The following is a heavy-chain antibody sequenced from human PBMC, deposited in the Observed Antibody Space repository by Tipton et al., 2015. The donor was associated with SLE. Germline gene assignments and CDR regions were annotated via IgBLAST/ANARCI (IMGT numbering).Heavy chain of an antibody. CDR1: ADSMTSHY. J-gene: IGHJ5*02. V-gene: IGHV4-59*08. Sequence: TLSLTCTVSADSMTSHYWSWIRQSPGKGLEWIGYVFYRGNTRYSPSLKSRVTISVDTSKNHFSLRLSSVTAADTAVYYCARGGGSYAVYNWFDPWGQGTLVTVSS. CDR3: ARGGGSYAVYNWFDP. D-gene: IGHD1-26*01. CDR2: VFYRGNT.